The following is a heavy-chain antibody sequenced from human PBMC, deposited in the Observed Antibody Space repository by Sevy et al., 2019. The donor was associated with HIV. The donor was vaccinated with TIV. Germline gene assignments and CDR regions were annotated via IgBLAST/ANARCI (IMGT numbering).Heavy chain of an antibody. Sequence: GGSLRLSCAASGFTFSSYAMSWVRQAPGKGLEWVSAISGSGGSTYYADSVKGRFTISRDNSKNMLYLQMNSLRAEDTAVYYCANTYCSSTSCYNWGQGTLVTVSS. CDR3: ANTYCSSTSCYN. J-gene: IGHJ4*02. D-gene: IGHD2-2*02. CDR1: GFTFSSYA. CDR2: ISGSGGST. V-gene: IGHV3-23*01.